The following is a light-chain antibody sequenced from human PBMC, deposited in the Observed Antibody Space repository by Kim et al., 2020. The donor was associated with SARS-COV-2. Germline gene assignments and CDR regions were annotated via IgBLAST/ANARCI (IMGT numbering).Light chain of an antibody. CDR2: AAS. CDR1: QSIINY. Sequence: DIQMTQSPSSLSASVGDRVTITCRASQSIINYLNWYQQKPGKAPKLLIYAASSLQSGVPSRLTGSGSGTDFTLTISSLQPEDFATYYCQQSYLSPYSFGQGTKLEI. V-gene: IGKV1-39*01. CDR3: QQSYLSPYS. J-gene: IGKJ2*01.